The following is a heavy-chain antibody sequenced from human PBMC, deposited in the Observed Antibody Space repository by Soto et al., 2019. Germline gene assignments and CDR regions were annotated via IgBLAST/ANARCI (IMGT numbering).Heavy chain of an antibody. CDR3: ARDVGAQVVDY. Sequence: QVQLVQSGAEVKKPGASVKVSCKASGYTFISYGISWVRQAPGQGLEWMGWISGYNGNTKYAQKLQGRVTMTTDTATSPAYRELRSLRSDDTAMNYCARDVGAQVVDYWGQGTLVKVSS. D-gene: IGHD1-26*01. J-gene: IGHJ4*02. V-gene: IGHV1-18*01. CDR1: GYTFISYG. CDR2: ISGYNGNT.